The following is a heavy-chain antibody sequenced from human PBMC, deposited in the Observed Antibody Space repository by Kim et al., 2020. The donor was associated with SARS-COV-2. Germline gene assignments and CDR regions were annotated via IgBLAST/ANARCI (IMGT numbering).Heavy chain of an antibody. CDR1: GYTFTSYY. J-gene: IGHJ6*03. CDR3: ARDYSRITIFAGLFSEAVGYMDV. Sequence: ASVKVSCKASGYTFTSYYMHWVRQAPGQGLEWMGIINPSGGSTSYAQKFQGRVTMTRDTSTSTVYMELGSLRSEDTAVYYCARDYSRITIFAGLFSEAVGYMDVWGKGATVTVSS. V-gene: IGHV1-46*01. CDR2: INPSGGST. D-gene: IGHD3-3*01.